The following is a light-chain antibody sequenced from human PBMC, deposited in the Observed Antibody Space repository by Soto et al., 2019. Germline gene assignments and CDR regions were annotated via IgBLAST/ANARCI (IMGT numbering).Light chain of an antibody. CDR1: QRVSSNY. Sequence: ETVLTQSPGNLSLSPGERATLSCRSSQRVSSNYLAWYQQKPGQAPRLLIYGASSRATGIPDRFSGSGSGTDFALTISILEPEDFAVYYCQQYGSSPRTFGQGTKVDIK. CDR3: QQYGSSPRT. CDR2: GAS. V-gene: IGKV3-20*01. J-gene: IGKJ1*01.